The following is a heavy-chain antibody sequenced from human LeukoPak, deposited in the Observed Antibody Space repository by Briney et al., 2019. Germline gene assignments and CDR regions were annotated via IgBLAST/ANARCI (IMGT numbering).Heavy chain of an antibody. CDR3: ARVEGIRQWLVQGAYYFDY. J-gene: IGHJ4*02. D-gene: IGHD6-19*01. CDR1: GYTFTGYY. V-gene: IGHV1-2*06. Sequence: GASVKVSCKASGYTFTGYYMHWVRQAPGQGLEWMGRINPNSGGTNYAQKFQGRVTMTRDTSISTAYMELSRLRSADTAVYYCARVEGIRQWLVQGAYYFDYWGQGTLVTVSS. CDR2: INPNSGGT.